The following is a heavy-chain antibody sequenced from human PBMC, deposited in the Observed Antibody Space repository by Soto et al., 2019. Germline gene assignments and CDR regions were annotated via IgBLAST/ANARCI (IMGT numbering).Heavy chain of an antibody. CDR3: ASRNKQVVAATRLSYYYYMDV. V-gene: IGHV4-61*01. D-gene: IGHD2-15*01. Sequence: SETLSLTCTFSGGSVRSGTDYLSWIRQPPGQGLEWIGKILYDGSTKYNPSLKSRVTISVDTSKNQFSLKLSSVTAADTAVYYCASRNKQVVAATRLSYYYYMDVWGKGTTVTVSS. CDR1: GGSVRSGTDY. J-gene: IGHJ6*03. CDR2: ILYDGST.